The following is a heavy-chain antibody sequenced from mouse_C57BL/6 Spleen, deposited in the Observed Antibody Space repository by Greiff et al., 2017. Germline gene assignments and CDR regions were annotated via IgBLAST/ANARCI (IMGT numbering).Heavy chain of an antibody. Sequence: EVQLQQSGGDLVKPGGSLKLSCAASGFTFSSYGMSWVRQTPDKRLEWVATISSGGSYTYYPDSVKGRFTISRDNAKNTLYLQMSSLKSEDTAMYYCARHRANWAFDYWGQGTTLTVSS. V-gene: IGHV5-6*01. D-gene: IGHD4-1*01. CDR3: ARHRANWAFDY. CDR1: GFTFSSYG. J-gene: IGHJ2*01. CDR2: ISSGGSYT.